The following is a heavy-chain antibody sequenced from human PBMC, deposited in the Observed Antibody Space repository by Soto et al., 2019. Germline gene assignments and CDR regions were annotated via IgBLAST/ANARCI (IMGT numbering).Heavy chain of an antibody. V-gene: IGHV3-23*01. CDR1: GFTFSNYA. CDR3: AKARAQYYDFWSGYPVDY. J-gene: IGHJ4*02. D-gene: IGHD3-3*01. Sequence: GGSLRLSCAPSGFTFSNYAMHWVRQAPGKGLEWVSAISGSGGSTYYADSVKGRFTISRDNSKNTLHLQMNSLRAEDTAVYYCAKARAQYYDFWSGYPVDYWGQGTLVTVSS. CDR2: ISGSGGST.